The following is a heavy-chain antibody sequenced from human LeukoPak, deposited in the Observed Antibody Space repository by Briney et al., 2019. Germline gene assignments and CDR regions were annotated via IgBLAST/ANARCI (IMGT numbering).Heavy chain of an antibody. Sequence: ASVKVSCKASGYTFTGYYMHWVRQAPGQGLEWMGIISPTSGSTNYAQKFQGRITMTRDTSARTVYMELSSLRSDDTAMYYCARAAYGDCPRHWGQGTLVTVSS. CDR2: ISPTSGST. CDR3: ARAAYGDCPRH. CDR1: GYTFTGYY. J-gene: IGHJ4*02. V-gene: IGHV1-46*01. D-gene: IGHD4-17*01.